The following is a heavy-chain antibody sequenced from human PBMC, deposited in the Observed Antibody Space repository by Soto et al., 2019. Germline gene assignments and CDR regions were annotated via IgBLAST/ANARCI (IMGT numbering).Heavy chain of an antibody. Sequence: QVQLQESGPGLVKPSETLSLTCTVSGGSISSYYWGWIRQPPGKGLEWIGYIYYTGRTDYNPSLQSRVTISIDTSKNQLSLKLSSVTAADTAVYYCVRLRMGLRLGFDIWGQGTMVTVSS. D-gene: IGHD5-12*01. J-gene: IGHJ3*02. CDR3: VRLRMGLRLGFDI. CDR2: IYYTGRT. V-gene: IGHV4-59*08. CDR1: GGSISSYY.